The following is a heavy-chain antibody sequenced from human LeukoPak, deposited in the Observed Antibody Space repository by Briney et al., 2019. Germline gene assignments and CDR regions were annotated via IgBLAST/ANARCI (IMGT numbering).Heavy chain of an antibody. CDR3: AKDEATVTFYYYYGMDV. CDR1: GFTFSSYA. CDR2: ISYDGSNK. Sequence: GRSLRLSCAASGFTFSSYAMHWVRQAPGKGLEWVAVISYDGSNKYYADSVKGRFTISRDNSKNTLYLQMNSLRAEDTAVYYCAKDEATVTFYYYYGMDVWGQGTTVTVSS. J-gene: IGHJ6*02. V-gene: IGHV3-30*01. D-gene: IGHD4-17*01.